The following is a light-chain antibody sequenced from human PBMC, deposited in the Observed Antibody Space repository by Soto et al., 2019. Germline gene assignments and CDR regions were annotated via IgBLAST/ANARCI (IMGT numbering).Light chain of an antibody. CDR2: DAS. J-gene: IGKJ3*01. Sequence: DIQMTQSPSSLSASVGDRVTITCQAGHHINNYLNWFQQKPGKPPKLLIYDASKLQTGVPSRVSGSGSGTHFTFTISNLQPEDIETYHCQQYDALPFTFGPGTKVNIK. CDR3: QQYDALPFT. CDR1: HHINNY. V-gene: IGKV1-33*01.